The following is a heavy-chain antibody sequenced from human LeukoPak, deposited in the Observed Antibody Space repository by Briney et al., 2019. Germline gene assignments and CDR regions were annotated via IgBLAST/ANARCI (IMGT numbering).Heavy chain of an antibody. Sequence: GGSLRLSCAASGFTFSTFAMIWVRQPPGKGLEWVSSIFPSGGEIHYADSVRGRFTISRDNSKSPLSLQMNILRAEDTAIYYCATYRQVLLPFESWGQETLVTVSS. CDR1: GFTFSTFA. D-gene: IGHD2-8*02. V-gene: IGHV3-23*01. CDR2: IFPSGGEI. CDR3: ATYRQVLLPFES. J-gene: IGHJ4*02.